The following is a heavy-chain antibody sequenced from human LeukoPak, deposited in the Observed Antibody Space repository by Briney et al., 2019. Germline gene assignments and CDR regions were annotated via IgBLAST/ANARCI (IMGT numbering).Heavy chain of an antibody. D-gene: IGHD3-10*01. CDR2: INAGNGNT. CDR1: GYTFTSYA. V-gene: IGHV1-3*01. Sequence: ASVKVSCKASGYTFTSYAMHWVRQAPGQRLEWMGWINAGNGNTKYSQKFQGRVTITRDTSASTAYMELSSLRSEDTAVYYCARSEPSPYYYGSGSYYNPHFDYWGQGTLVTVSS. CDR3: ARSEPSPYYYGSGSYYNPHFDY. J-gene: IGHJ4*02.